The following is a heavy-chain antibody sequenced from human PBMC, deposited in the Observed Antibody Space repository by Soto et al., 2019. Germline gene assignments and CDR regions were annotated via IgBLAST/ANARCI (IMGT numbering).Heavy chain of an antibody. V-gene: IGHV3-53*01. J-gene: IGHJ6*02. CDR3: ARDPSTTGYYGLDV. Sequence: LRXSCAASRFTVKKYQMNWVRQAPGKGLEWVSVIYSGGVTYYPDSVKGRFTTIRDTSKNTVYLQMNSLRADDTAMYYCARDPSTTGYYGLDVWGQGTTVTVSS. CDR1: RFTVKKYQ. CDR2: IYSGGVT.